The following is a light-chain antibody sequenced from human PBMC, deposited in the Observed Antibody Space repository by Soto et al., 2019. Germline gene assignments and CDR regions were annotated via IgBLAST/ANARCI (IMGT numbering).Light chain of an antibody. Sequence: DIQLTQSPSFLSASVGDRVTITCRASQGISSYLAWYQQKPGKAPKLLIYAASTLQSGVPSRFSGSGSGTEFTLTNSSLQPEDFATYYCQQLNSYPPFFGGGTKVEIK. CDR1: QGISSY. V-gene: IGKV1-9*01. CDR2: AAS. CDR3: QQLNSYPPF. J-gene: IGKJ4*01.